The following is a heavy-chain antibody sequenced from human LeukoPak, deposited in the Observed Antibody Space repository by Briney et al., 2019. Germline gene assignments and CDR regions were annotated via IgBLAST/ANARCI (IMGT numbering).Heavy chain of an antibody. D-gene: IGHD2-15*01. J-gene: IGHJ6*03. CDR2: INPSGGST. Sequence: GASVKVSCKASGYTFTGYYMHWVRQAPGQGLEWMGIINPSGGSTSYAQKFQGRVTMTRDTSTSTVYMELSSLRSEDTAVYYCARDTKGIGFYYYYYMDVWGKGTTVTISS. V-gene: IGHV1-46*01. CDR3: ARDTKGIGFYYYYYMDV. CDR1: GYTFTGYY.